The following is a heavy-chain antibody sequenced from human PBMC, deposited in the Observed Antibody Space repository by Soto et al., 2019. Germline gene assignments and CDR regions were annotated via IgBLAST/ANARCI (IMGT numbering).Heavy chain of an antibody. Sequence: QVQLVQSGAEVKKPGASVKVSCKASGYTFSDYYMHWVRQAPGQGLEWMGFINSKSGATNYAQKFLGRVTMSRDTSISTAYMELSNLRSDDTAIYYCARDPVPSIWHFDVWGRGTLVTVSS. CDR1: GYTFSDYY. V-gene: IGHV1-2*02. D-gene: IGHD6-6*01. J-gene: IGHJ2*01. CDR3: ARDPVPSIWHFDV. CDR2: INSKSGAT.